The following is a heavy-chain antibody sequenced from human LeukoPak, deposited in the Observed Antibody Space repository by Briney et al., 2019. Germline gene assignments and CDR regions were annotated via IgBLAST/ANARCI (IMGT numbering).Heavy chain of an antibody. V-gene: IGHV1-8*03. Sequence: ASVKVSCKASGYTFTSYDINWVRQATGQGLEWMGWMNPNSGNTGYAQKFQGRVTITRNTSISTAYMELSSLRSEDTAVYYCARYYKYYYYYYMDVWGKGTTVTVSS. CDR2: MNPNSGNT. D-gene: IGHD3-10*01. J-gene: IGHJ6*03. CDR3: ARYYKYYYYYYMDV. CDR1: GYTFTSYD.